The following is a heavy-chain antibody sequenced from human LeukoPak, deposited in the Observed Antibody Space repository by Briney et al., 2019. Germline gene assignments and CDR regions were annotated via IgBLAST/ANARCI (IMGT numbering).Heavy chain of an antibody. CDR3: AKAMVRGVIRQGIDY. CDR1: GFTFSSYA. CDR2: ISGSGGST. D-gene: IGHD3-10*01. Sequence: GGSLRLSCAASGFTFSSYAMSWVRQAPGKGLEWVSAISGSGGSTYYAASVKGRFTISRDNSKNTLYLQMNSLRAEDTAVYYCAKAMVRGVIRQGIDYWGQGTLVTVSS. V-gene: IGHV3-23*01. J-gene: IGHJ4*02.